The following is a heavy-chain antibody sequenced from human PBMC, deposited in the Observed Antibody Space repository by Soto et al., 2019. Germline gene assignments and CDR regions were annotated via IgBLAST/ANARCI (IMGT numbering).Heavy chain of an antibody. CDR1: GLTFNRYW. J-gene: IGHJ5*02. D-gene: IGHD2-15*01. V-gene: IGHV3-74*01. Sequence: DVQLVETGGGVVPPGGSLRLSCAASGLTFNRYWMHWVRHAPGKGLVWVSHINTDGSNTNYADSVNGRFTISRDNAKSTLFLQMNSLRDEDTAVYYCAREFCSGGNCYTYYFDPWGQGIPVTVSS. CDR3: AREFCSGGNCYTYYFDP. CDR2: INTDGSNT.